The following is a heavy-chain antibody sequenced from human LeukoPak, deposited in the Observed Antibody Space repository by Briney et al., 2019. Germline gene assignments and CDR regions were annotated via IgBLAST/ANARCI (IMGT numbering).Heavy chain of an antibody. Sequence: GGSLRLSCAASGFTFDDYGMSWVRQAPGKGLEWVSGIIWSGGSTGYADSVKGRFAISRDNAKNSLYLQMNSLRAEDTALYYCARDDYGSGSWNDYWGQGTLVTVSS. J-gene: IGHJ4*02. CDR2: IIWSGGST. CDR1: GFTFDDYG. CDR3: ARDDYGSGSWNDY. V-gene: IGHV3-20*04. D-gene: IGHD3-10*01.